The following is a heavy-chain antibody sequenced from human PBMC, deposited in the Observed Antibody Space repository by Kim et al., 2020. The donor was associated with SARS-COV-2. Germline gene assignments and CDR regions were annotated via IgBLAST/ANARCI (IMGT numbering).Heavy chain of an antibody. J-gene: IGHJ3*02. D-gene: IGHD2-21*02. CDR2: INNDGTTT. CDR3: ASYSDIRWDAFDI. V-gene: IGHV3-74*01. Sequence: GGSLRLSCVASGFTFSSQWMHWVRQDAGKGLVWVSRINNDGTTTTYADSVKGRFTISRDNAKNTLYLQMDSLTAEDTAIYYCASYSDIRWDAFDIWGQGTMVTVSA. CDR1: GFTFSSQW.